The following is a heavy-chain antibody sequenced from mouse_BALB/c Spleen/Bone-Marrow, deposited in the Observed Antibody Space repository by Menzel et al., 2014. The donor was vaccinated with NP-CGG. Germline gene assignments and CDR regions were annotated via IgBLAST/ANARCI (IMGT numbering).Heavy chain of an antibody. CDR2: ISTYSGNT. D-gene: IGHD1-1*01. V-gene: IGHV1-67*01. CDR1: GYKFTDYA. Sequence: VQLQESGPELVRPGVSVKISCKGSGYKFTDYAMHWVKQSHAKSLEWIGLISTYSGNTHYNQKFKGKATMTVDKSSSTAYMELARLTSEDSAIYYCARNFYGNAYFDFWGQGSTLTVSS. J-gene: IGHJ2*01. CDR3: ARNFYGNAYFDF.